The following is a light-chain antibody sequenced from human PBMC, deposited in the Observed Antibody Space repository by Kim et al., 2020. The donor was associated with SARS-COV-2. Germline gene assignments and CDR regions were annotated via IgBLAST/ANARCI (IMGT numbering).Light chain of an antibody. V-gene: IGLV2-8*01. CDR2: EVS. J-gene: IGLJ1*01. CDR3: SSYAAISNFV. CDR1: SSDVGGCKY. Sequence: QSALTQPPSASGSPGQSVTISCTGTSSDVGGCKYVSWYQQDPGKAPKLMIYEVSNRPSGVPGRFSGSKSGNTASLTVSGLQAEDEADYSCSSYAAISNFVFGTGTKVTVL.